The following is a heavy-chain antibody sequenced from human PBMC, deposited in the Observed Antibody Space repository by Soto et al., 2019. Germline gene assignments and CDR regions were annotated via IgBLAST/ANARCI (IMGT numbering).Heavy chain of an antibody. D-gene: IGHD5-12*01. CDR3: ATDSGVATNAGYYYCYMDV. V-gene: IGHV3-23*01. CDR2: ISGSGGST. J-gene: IGHJ6*03. CDR1: GFTFSSYA. Sequence: GGSLRLSCAASGFTFSSYAMSWVRQAPGKGLEWVSAISGSGGSTYYADSVKGRFTISRDNSKNTLYLQMNSLRAEDTAVYYCATDSGVATNAGYYYCYMDVWGKGTTVTGSS.